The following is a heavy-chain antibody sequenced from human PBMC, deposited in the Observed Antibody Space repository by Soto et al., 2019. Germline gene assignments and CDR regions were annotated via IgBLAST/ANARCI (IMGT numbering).Heavy chain of an antibody. J-gene: IGHJ4*02. CDR3: VKDKGAAAGFDY. V-gene: IGHV3-30*18. CDR1: GFTFSNNG. Sequence: QVHLVESGGGVVQPGRSLRLSCAASGFTFSNNGMHWVRQAPGKGLEWMGVISYEGSEKYYAGSVKGRFTISRDNSKNTLYLQMDTLRAEDMAIYYCVKDKGAAAGFDYWGQGILVTVSS. D-gene: IGHD6-13*01. CDR2: ISYEGSEK.